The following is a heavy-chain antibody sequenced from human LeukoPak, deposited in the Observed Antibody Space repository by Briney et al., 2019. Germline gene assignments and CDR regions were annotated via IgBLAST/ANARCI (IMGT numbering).Heavy chain of an antibody. Sequence: PSETLSLTCAVYGGSFSGYYWSWIRQPPGKGLEWIGEINHSGSANYYPSLKSRVTISVDTSKNQFSLKLSSVTAADTAVYYCASGGRWPGGYWGQGTLVTVSS. D-gene: IGHD4-23*01. CDR1: GGSFSGYY. V-gene: IGHV4-34*01. CDR2: INHSGSA. CDR3: ASGGRWPGGY. J-gene: IGHJ4*02.